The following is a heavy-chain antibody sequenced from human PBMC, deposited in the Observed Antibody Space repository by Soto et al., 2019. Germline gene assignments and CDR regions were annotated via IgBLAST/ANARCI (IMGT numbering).Heavy chain of an antibody. V-gene: IGHV3-23*01. D-gene: IGHD3-3*01. CDR3: AKLKGGLGRFYGLDA. CDR1: GFTFKNYA. CDR2: MTGGGTT. Sequence: PGGSLRLSCLASGFTFKNYAMTWVRKCPGKGLQWVSLMTGGGTTDYADSAKGRFIISRGNSKNTLSLQMHNLRADDTALYYCAKLKGGLGRFYGLDAWGQGTMVTVSS. J-gene: IGHJ6*02.